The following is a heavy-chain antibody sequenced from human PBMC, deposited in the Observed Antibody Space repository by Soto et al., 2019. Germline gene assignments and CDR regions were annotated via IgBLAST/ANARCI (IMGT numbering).Heavy chain of an antibody. V-gene: IGHV1-2*04. CDR3: ARGQRGYGNWFDP. CDR2: INPNSGGT. Sequence: QVQLVQSGAEVKKPGASVKVSCKASGYTFTGYYMHWVRQAPGQGLEWMGWINPNSGGTNYAQKCQGWVTMTRDTSISTAYMELGRLRSDDTAVYYCARGQRGYGNWFDPWGQGTLVTVSS. J-gene: IGHJ5*02. D-gene: IGHD5-18*01. CDR1: GYTFTGYY.